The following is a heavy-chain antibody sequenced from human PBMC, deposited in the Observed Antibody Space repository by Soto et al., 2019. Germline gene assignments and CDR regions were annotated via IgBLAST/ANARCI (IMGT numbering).Heavy chain of an antibody. Sequence: EVQLVESGGGLVQPGRSLRLSCAASGFTFDDYAMHWVRQPPGKGLEWVSSISWNSGNLGYADSVKSRFTISRDNAKNSLYLQMNSLRGEDTALYYCAKGASTTVFAFNDYWGQGTLVTVSS. CDR1: GFTFDDYA. CDR3: AKGASTTVFAFNDY. CDR2: ISWNSGNL. J-gene: IGHJ4*02. V-gene: IGHV3-9*01. D-gene: IGHD4-17*01.